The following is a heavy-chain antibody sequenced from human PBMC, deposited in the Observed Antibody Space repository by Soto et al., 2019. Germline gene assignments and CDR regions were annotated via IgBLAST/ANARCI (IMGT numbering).Heavy chain of an antibody. D-gene: IGHD2-8*01. V-gene: IGHV3-23*01. CDR2: ISPEGFNT. Sequence: EVDLLESGGGLVQPGGSLRLSCAASDFTFDGHGMSWVRQAPGKGPEWVSTISPEGFNTHYADSVRGRFISSRDNSMNTVNLHMSSLRVEDTAIYYCVSWVSAHFDYWGQGTPVTVSS. CDR3: VSWVSAHFDY. CDR1: DFTFDGHG. J-gene: IGHJ4*02.